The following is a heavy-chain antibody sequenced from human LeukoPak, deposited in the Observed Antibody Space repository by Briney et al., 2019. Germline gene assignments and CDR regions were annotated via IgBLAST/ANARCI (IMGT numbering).Heavy chain of an antibody. Sequence: PSETLSLTCTVSGGSLSSYYWSWIRQPPGKGLEWIGYIYYSGSTNYNPSLKSRVTISVDTSKNQFFLKLSSVTAADTAVYYCAGYSSSSYFDYWGQGTLVTVSS. V-gene: IGHV4-59*01. CDR3: AGYSSSSYFDY. J-gene: IGHJ4*02. CDR1: GGSLSSYY. CDR2: IYYSGST. D-gene: IGHD6-6*01.